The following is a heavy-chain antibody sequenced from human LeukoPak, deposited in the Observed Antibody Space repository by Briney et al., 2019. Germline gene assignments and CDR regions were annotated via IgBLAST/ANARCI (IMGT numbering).Heavy chain of an antibody. CDR1: GFTFSSYG. CDR2: ISGSGGST. D-gene: IGHD3-16*01. J-gene: IGHJ5*02. V-gene: IGHV3-23*01. Sequence: GGSLRLSCAASGFTFSSYGMSWVRQAPGKGLEWVSAISGSGGSTYYADSVKGRFTISRDNSKNTLYLQMNSLRAEDTAVYYCAKSPYDYVWGILIDRWGQGTLVTVSS. CDR3: AKSPYDYVWGILIDR.